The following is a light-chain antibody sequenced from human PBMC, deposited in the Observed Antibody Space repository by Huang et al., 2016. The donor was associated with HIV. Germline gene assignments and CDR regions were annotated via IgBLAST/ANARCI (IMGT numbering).Light chain of an antibody. CDR1: QGISSF. V-gene: IGKV1-9*01. J-gene: IGKJ4*01. CDR2: ASS. CDR3: QQFNNYPLT. Sequence: IQLTQSPSSLSASVGDRVTITCRASQGISSFLAWYQQKPGKSPKLLMYASSTLHSGVPLRFSGSGSGTDFTLTISSLQPEDFATYYCQQFNNYPLTFGGGTKVEIK.